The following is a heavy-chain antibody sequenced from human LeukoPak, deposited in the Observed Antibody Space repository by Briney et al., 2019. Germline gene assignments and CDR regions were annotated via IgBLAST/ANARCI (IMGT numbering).Heavy chain of an antibody. Sequence: PGGSLRLSCAASGFTFDDYAMHWVRQAPGKGLEWVSGISWNSGSIGYADSVKGRFTISRDNAKNSLYLQMNSLRAEDTALYYCAKDTSHYYDSSGASFDYWGQGTLVTVSS. D-gene: IGHD3-22*01. J-gene: IGHJ4*02. V-gene: IGHV3-9*01. CDR1: GFTFDDYA. CDR2: ISWNSGSI. CDR3: AKDTSHYYDSSGASFDY.